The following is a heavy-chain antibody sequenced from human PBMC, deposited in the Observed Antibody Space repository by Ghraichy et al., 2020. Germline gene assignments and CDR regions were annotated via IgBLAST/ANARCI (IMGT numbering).Heavy chain of an antibody. Sequence: SGPTLVKPTQTLTLTCTFSGFSLSTSGMRVSWIRQPPGKALEWLARIDWDDDKFYSTSLKTRLTISKDTSKNQVVLTMTNMDPVDTATYYCARTKTTVGYFDYWGQGTLVTVSS. J-gene: IGHJ4*02. V-gene: IGHV2-70*04. CDR1: GFSLSTSGMR. CDR3: ARTKTTVGYFDY. CDR2: IDWDDDK. D-gene: IGHD4-23*01.